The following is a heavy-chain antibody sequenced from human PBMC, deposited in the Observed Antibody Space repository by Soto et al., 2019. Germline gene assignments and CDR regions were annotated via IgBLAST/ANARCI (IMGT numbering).Heavy chain of an antibody. D-gene: IGHD5-18*01. Sequence: PGESLKISCKGSGYSFTSYWISWVRQMPGKGLEWMGRIDPSDSYTNYSPSFQGHVTISADKSISTAYLQWSSLKASDTAMYYCARRMDTAMVTSYYGMDVWGQGTTVTV. V-gene: IGHV5-10-1*01. CDR2: IDPSDSYT. J-gene: IGHJ6*02. CDR3: ARRMDTAMVTSYYGMDV. CDR1: GYSFTSYW.